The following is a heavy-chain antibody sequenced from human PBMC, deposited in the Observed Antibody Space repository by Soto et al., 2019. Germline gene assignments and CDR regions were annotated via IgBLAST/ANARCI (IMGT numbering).Heavy chain of an antibody. CDR1: GGSISSGGYY. D-gene: IGHD2-15*01. V-gene: IGHV4-31*03. J-gene: IGHJ4*02. CDR2: IYYSGST. Sequence: TLSLTCTVSGGSISSGGYYWSWIRQHPGKGLEWIGYIYYSGSTYYNPSLKSRVTISVDTSKNQFSLKLSSVTAADTAVYYCASMGSVSGYCSGGSCRHYSGQGILGTVS. CDR3: ASMGSVSGYCSGGSCRHY.